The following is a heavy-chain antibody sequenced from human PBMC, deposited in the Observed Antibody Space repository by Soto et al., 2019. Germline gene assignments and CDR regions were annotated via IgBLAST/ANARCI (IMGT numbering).Heavy chain of an antibody. D-gene: IGHD6-13*01. V-gene: IGHV1-3*05. CDR2: INAGNGNT. Sequence: QVQLVQSGAEEKKPGASVKVSCKASGYTFTLYFMHWVRQAPGQRLEWMGWINAGNGNTKYSQKFQGRVTFSTDTSATTAYMEVSSLTSEDTAVYYCARAPVWQQLDYWGQGTLVTVSS. J-gene: IGHJ4*02. CDR3: ARAPVWQQLDY. CDR1: GYTFTLYF.